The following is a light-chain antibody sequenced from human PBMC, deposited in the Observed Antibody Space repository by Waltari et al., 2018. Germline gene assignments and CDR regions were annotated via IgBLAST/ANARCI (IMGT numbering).Light chain of an antibody. J-gene: IGLJ2*01. V-gene: IGLV1-40*01. CDR3: QSYDSSLSAVL. CDR2: ENN. CDR1: SSNIGGYY. Sequence: QSVLTQPPSVSGAPGQRVTISCTGSSSNIGGYYVSWYHQLPGTAPKLLIYENNKRPSGVSDRCSGSQSGTSASLTITGLQSEDEADYYCQSYDSSLSAVLFGGGTRLTVL.